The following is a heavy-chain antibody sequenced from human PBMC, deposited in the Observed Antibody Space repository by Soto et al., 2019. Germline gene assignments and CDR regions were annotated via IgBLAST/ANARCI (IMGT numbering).Heavy chain of an antibody. CDR1: GFTFTSSA. Sequence: SVKVSCKASGFTFTSSAVQWVRQARGQRLEWIGWIVVGSGNTNYAQKFQERVTITRDMSTSTAYMELSSLRSEDTAVYYCAAVGELLIYYYYGMDVWGQGTTVTVSS. CDR2: IVVGSGNT. CDR3: AAVGELLIYYYYGMDV. V-gene: IGHV1-58*01. J-gene: IGHJ6*02. D-gene: IGHD1-26*01.